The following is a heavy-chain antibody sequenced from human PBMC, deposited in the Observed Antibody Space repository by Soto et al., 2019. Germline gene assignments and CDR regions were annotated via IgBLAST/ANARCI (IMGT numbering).Heavy chain of an antibody. CDR3: ARRGPGTYFDY. V-gene: IGHV3-23*01. D-gene: IGHD6-13*01. CDR1: GFTFSSYA. Sequence: EVQLLDSGGGLVQPGGSLRLSCAASGFTFSSYAINWVRQAPGKGLEWVSVIGGSGDSTYYADSVKGRFTVSRDNSKNTLYLQMNSLRVEDTAVYYCARRGPGTYFDYWGQGTLVTVSS. J-gene: IGHJ4*02. CDR2: IGGSGDST.